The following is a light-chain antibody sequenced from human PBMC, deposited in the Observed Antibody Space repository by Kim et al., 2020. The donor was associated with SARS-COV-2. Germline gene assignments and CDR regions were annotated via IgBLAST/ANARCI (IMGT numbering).Light chain of an antibody. J-gene: IGKJ4*01. V-gene: IGKV1-39*01. CDR1: QSIGTY. CDR3: QQSHTAPLLT. Sequence: ASVGDRVTIACRASQSIGTYLNWYQHKPGKAPKLLIYAASSLQSGVPSRFSGSGSGTDFTLTISSLQPEDFATYYCQQSHTAPLLTFGGGTKLEI. CDR2: AAS.